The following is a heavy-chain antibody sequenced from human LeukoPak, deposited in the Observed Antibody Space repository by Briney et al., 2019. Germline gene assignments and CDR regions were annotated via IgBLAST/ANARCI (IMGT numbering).Heavy chain of an antibody. V-gene: IGHV3-7*01. CDR3: VRALGSSSADY. Sequence: GGSLRLSCAASGFTFSTYWMSWVRQAPGKGLEWVANIKHDGREKYYVDSVEGRFTISRDNAKNSLSLQMNSLRGEDTAVYYCVRALGSSSADYWGQGTLVSVSS. CDR2: IKHDGREK. J-gene: IGHJ4*02. CDR1: GFTFSTYW. D-gene: IGHD6-6*01.